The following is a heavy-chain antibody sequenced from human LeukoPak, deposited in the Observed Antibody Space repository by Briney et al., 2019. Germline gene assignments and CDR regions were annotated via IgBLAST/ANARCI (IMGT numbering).Heavy chain of an antibody. CDR3: ARDSGYCSGGSCPPRPIRAFDI. CDR2: IYYSGST. D-gene: IGHD2-15*01. Sequence: SETLSLTCTVSGGSISSGGYYWSWIRQHPGKGLEWIGYIYYSGSTYYNPSLKSRVTISVDTSKNQFSLKLSSVTAADTAVYYCARDSGYCSGGSCPPRPIRAFDIWGQGTMVTVSS. V-gene: IGHV4-31*03. CDR1: GGSISSGGYY. J-gene: IGHJ3*02.